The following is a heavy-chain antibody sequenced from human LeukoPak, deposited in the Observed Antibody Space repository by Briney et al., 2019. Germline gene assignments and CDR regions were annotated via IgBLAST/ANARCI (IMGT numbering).Heavy chain of an antibody. V-gene: IGHV1-18*01. CDR3: ASGSITMIRGVTYYYYGMDV. CDR1: GYSLTTYG. D-gene: IGHD3-10*01. Sequence: ASVKVSCKSSGYSLTTYGNTWARQAPGQGLEWMGWISGYNGNTNYAQKSQGRVTLTTDTSTSTAYMELRSLRSDDTAVYYCASGSITMIRGVTYYYYGMDVWGQGTTVSISS. J-gene: IGHJ6*02. CDR2: ISGYNGNT.